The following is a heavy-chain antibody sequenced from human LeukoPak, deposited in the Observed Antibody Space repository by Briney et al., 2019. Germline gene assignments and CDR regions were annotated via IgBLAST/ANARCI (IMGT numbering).Heavy chain of an antibody. D-gene: IGHD3-3*01. CDR1: GYIFTGYY. Sequence: ASVKVSCKASGYIFTGYYMHWVRQAPGQGLEWMGWINPNSGDTNYAQKFQGRVTMTRDTSSSTAYMELSRLRFDDTVVYYCARGPRITIFGVVMANDAFDIWGQGTMVSVSS. V-gene: IGHV1-2*02. CDR2: INPNSGDT. CDR3: ARGPRITIFGVVMANDAFDI. J-gene: IGHJ3*02.